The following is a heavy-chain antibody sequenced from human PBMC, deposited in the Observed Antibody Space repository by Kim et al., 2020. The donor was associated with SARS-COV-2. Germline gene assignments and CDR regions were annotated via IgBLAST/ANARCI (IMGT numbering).Heavy chain of an antibody. Sequence: AQGFTGRFVFSLDASVSTAYLQISSLKAEDTAVYYCAREGTYYYYGMDVWGQGTTVTVSS. J-gene: IGHJ6*02. V-gene: IGHV7-4-1*02. CDR3: AREGTYYYYGMDV.